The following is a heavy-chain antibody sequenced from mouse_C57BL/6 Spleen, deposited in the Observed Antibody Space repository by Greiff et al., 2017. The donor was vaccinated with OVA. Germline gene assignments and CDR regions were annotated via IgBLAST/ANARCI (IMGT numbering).Heavy chain of an antibody. CDR2: IDPENGDT. CDR3: TPDGFAY. CDR1: GFNIKDDY. J-gene: IGHJ3*01. Sequence: EVQLQQSGAELVRPGASVKLSCTASGFNIKDDYMHWVKQRPEQGLEWIGWIDPENGDTESASKFQGKATITADTSSNTAYLQLSSLTSEDTSVYYCTPDGFAYWGQGTLVTVSA. V-gene: IGHV14-4*01.